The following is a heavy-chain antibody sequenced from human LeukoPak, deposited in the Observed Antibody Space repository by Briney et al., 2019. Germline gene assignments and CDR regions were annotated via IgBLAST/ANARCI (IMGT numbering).Heavy chain of an antibody. J-gene: IGHJ4*02. CDR3: ARYSKIASITIFGVVTYYFDY. CDR1: GFTFDDYG. V-gene: IGHV3-20*04. Sequence: PGGSLRLSCAASGFTFDDYGMSWVRQAPGKGLEWVSGINWNGGSTGYADSVKGRFTISRDNAKNSLYLQMNSLRAEDTALYYCARYSKIASITIFGVVTYYFDYWGQGTLVTVSS. D-gene: IGHD3-3*01. CDR2: INWNGGST.